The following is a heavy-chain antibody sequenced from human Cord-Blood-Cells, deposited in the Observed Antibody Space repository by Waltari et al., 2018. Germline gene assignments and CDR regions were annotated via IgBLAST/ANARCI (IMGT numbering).Heavy chain of an antibody. Sequence: QVQLQESGPGLAKPSETLPLTGTVPGGSISSHYWRWIRQPPGKGLEWIGYSYYSGSTNYNPSLKSRVTISVDTSKNQFSLKLSSVTAADTAVYYCARVRENTIFGVVTSSNWFDPWGQGTLVTVSS. J-gene: IGHJ5*02. D-gene: IGHD3-3*01. CDR3: ARVRENTIFGVVTSSNWFDP. CDR2: SYYSGST. V-gene: IGHV4-59*11. CDR1: GGSISSHY.